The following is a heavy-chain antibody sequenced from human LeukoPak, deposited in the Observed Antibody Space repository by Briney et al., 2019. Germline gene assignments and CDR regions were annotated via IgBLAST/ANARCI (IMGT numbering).Heavy chain of an antibody. D-gene: IGHD4-17*01. CDR2: IWDDGSNK. CDR1: GFTFSSYG. CDR3: AKDLAFVTTSGFDY. Sequence: GGFLRLSCAASGFTFSSYGMHWVRQAPGKGLEWVAVIWDDGSNKYYADSVKGRFTISRDNSKNTLYLQMNSLRAQDTAVYYCAKDLAFVTTSGFDYCGQGTLVTVSS. V-gene: IGHV3-33*06. J-gene: IGHJ4*02.